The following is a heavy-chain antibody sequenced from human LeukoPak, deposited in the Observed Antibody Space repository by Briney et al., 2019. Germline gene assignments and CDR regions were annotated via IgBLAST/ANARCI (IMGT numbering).Heavy chain of an antibody. CDR1: GGSISSYY. CDR2: IYYSGST. D-gene: IGHD3-22*01. CDR3: ARDFHYYDSSGYHTPIAFDI. J-gene: IGHJ3*02. Sequence: SETLSLTCTVSGGSISSYYWSWIRQPPGKGLEWIGYIYYSGSTNYNPSLKSRVTISVDTSKNQFSLKLSSVTAADTAVYYCARDFHYYDSSGYHTPIAFDIWGQGTMVTVSS. V-gene: IGHV4-59*01.